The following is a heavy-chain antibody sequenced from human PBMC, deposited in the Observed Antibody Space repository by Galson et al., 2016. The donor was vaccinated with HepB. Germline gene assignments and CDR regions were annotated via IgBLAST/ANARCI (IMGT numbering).Heavy chain of an antibody. V-gene: IGHV3-23*01. CDR2: IDGPTPNT. CDR3: TTWLSHHVDY. J-gene: IGHJ4*02. D-gene: IGHD6-19*01. CDR1: GFTFRNYA. Sequence: SLRLSCAASGFTFRNYALSWVRRAPGKGLEWVSHIDGPTPNTHYADSVRGRFSIYRDNSRDTLYLQMDSLTAEDSAIYYCTTWLSHHVDYWGQGTLLTVSS.